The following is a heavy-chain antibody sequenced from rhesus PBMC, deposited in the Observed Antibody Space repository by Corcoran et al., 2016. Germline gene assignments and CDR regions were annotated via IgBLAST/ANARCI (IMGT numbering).Heavy chain of an antibody. J-gene: IGHJ4*01. CDR2: ITYSGST. Sequence: QVQLQESGPGLVKPSETLSLTCAVSVGSISSGYYYWSWIRQPPGKVLEWIGYITYSGSTSYTPYLKSRVTISRDTSKNQFSLKLSSVTAADTAVYYCARDFESRFDYWGQGVLVTVSS. V-gene: IGHV4-122*02. CDR3: ARDFESRFDY. CDR1: VGSISSGYYY.